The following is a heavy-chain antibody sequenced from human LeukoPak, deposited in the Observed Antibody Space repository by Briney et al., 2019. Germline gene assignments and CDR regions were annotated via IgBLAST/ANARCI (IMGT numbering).Heavy chain of an antibody. CDR2: ISSSSSYI. J-gene: IGHJ4*02. D-gene: IGHD4-17*01. CDR1: GFTLSSYS. CDR3: ARDCRVYGDYVDYFDY. Sequence: GGSLRLSCAASGFTLSSYSMNWVRQAPGKGLEWVSSISSSSSYIYYADSVKGRFTISRDNAKNSLYLQMNSLRAEDTAVYYCARDCRVYGDYVDYFDYWGQGTLVTVSS. V-gene: IGHV3-21*01.